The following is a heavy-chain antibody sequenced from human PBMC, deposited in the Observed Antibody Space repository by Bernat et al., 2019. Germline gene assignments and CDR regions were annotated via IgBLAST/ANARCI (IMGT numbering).Heavy chain of an antibody. D-gene: IGHD3-22*01. V-gene: IGHV3-21*01. Sequence: EVQLVESGGGLVKPGGSLRLSCAASGFTFSSYSMNWVRQAPGKGLEWVSSISSSSSYIYYADSVMGRFTISRDNAKNSLYLQMNSLRAEDTAVYYCARVSEGYYDSSGYYNAFDIWGQGTMV. CDR3: ARVSEGYYDSSGYYNAFDI. J-gene: IGHJ3*02. CDR1: GFTFSSYS. CDR2: ISSSSSYI.